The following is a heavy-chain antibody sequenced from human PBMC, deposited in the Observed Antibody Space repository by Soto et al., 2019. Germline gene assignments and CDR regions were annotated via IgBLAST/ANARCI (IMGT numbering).Heavy chain of an antibody. CDR1: GYTFTNYW. J-gene: IGHJ6*02. CDR2: IYPGDSDT. Sequence: PGESLKISCKGSGYTFTNYWIGWVRQMPGKGLEWMGIIYPGDSDTKYNPSFQGQVTISADKTITTTYLQWSSLKASDTAIYYCAASIFYYGMDVWGQGTTVTVSS. CDR3: AASIFYYGMDV. V-gene: IGHV5-51*01.